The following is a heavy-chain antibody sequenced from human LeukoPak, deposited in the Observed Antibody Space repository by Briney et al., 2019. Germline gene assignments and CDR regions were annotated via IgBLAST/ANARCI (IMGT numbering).Heavy chain of an antibody. D-gene: IGHD5-18*01. CDR2: INHSGSS. Sequence: SETLSLTCAVYGGSFSAYYWTWIRQPPGKGLEWIGEINHSGSSNYNSSLRSRVTISVDTSYKQFSLRLSSVTAADTAVYYCAPRGDIEHSYVYGKWFDPWGQGARVTVSS. V-gene: IGHV4-34*01. CDR1: GGSFSAYY. J-gene: IGHJ5*02. CDR3: APRGDIEHSYVYGKWFDP.